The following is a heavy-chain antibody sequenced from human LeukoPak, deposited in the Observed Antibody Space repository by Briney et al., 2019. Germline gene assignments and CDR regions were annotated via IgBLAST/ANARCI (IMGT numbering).Heavy chain of an antibody. CDR1: GFTFSNHA. CDR3: ARGVTMATISPYVY. CDR2: INSDGSST. V-gene: IGHV3-74*01. D-gene: IGHD5-24*01. Sequence: PGGSLRLSCAASGFTFSNHAMHWVRQAPGEGLVWVSRINSDGSSTSYADSVKGRFTISRDNAKNTLYLQMNSLRAEDTAVYYCARGVTMATISPYVYWGQGTLVTVSS. J-gene: IGHJ4*02.